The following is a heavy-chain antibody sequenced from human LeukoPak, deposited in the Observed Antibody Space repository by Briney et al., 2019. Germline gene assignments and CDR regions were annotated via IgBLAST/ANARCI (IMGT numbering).Heavy chain of an antibody. J-gene: IGHJ5*02. Sequence: ASVTVSCKASGYTFTSYDINWVRQATGQGLEWMGWTNPNSGNTGYAQKFQGRVTITRNTSISTAYMELSSLRSEDTAVYYCAREAADGWFDPWGQGTLVTVSS. CDR2: TNPNSGNT. V-gene: IGHV1-8*03. CDR3: AREAADGWFDP. D-gene: IGHD6-25*01. CDR1: GYTFTSYD.